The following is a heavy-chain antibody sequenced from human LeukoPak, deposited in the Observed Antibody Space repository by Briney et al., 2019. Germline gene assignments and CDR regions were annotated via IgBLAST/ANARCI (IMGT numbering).Heavy chain of an antibody. D-gene: IGHD2-2*01. J-gene: IGHJ5*02. V-gene: IGHV4-34*01. CDR1: GWSFNNYY. Sequence: SSETLSLTCAVYGWSFNNYYWNWIRQPPGKGLEWIGEINARGDTNYNPSLKSRVTISVDTSKKQFSLRLTSMIAADTALYYCARGQVPAARGYNWFDHWGQGTLVTVSS. CDR3: ARGQVPAARGYNWFDH. CDR2: INARGDT.